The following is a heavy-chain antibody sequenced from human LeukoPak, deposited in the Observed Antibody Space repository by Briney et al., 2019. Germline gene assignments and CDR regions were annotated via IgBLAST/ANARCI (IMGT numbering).Heavy chain of an antibody. CDR1: GGSISSSYYY. J-gene: IGHJ4*02. V-gene: IGHV4-39*07. CDR2: FYYSGST. D-gene: IGHD6-19*01. Sequence: SDTLSLTCTVSGGSISSSYYYWGWIRQPPGKGLEWIGRFYYSGSTYYNPSLMSRVTISVDTSKNQFSLKLSSVTAADTAVYYCARDLHRYSSSMAYYFDYWGQGTLVTVSS. CDR3: ARDLHRYSSSMAYYFDY.